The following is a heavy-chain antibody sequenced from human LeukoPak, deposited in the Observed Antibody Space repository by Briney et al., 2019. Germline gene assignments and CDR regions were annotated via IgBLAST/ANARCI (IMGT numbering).Heavy chain of an antibody. Sequence: PSETLSLTCTVSGGSISSSSYYWGWIRQPPGKGLEWIGYIYYSGSTNYNPSLKSRVTISVDTSKNQFSLKLSSVTAADTAVYYCARDRRGWYDYWGQGTLVTVSS. CDR2: IYYSGST. J-gene: IGHJ4*02. CDR1: GGSISSSSYY. CDR3: ARDRRGWYDY. D-gene: IGHD6-19*01. V-gene: IGHV4-61*01.